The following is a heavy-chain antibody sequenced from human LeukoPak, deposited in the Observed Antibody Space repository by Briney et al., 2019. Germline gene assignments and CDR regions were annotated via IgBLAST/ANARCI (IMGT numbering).Heavy chain of an antibody. CDR2: INHSGST. Sequence: PSGTLSLTCAVYGGSFCGYYWSWIRQPPGKGLEWIGEINHSGSTNYNPSLKSRVTISVDTSKNQFSLKLSSVTAADTAVYYCARASSGSGYIFDYWGQGTLVTVSS. CDR3: ARASSGSGYIFDY. D-gene: IGHD5-12*01. CDR1: GGSFCGYY. J-gene: IGHJ4*02. V-gene: IGHV4-34*01.